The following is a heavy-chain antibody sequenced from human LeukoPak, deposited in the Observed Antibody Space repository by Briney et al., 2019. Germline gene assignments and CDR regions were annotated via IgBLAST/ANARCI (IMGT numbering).Heavy chain of an antibody. CDR3: ARGGYDSSGYYLPETYDAFDI. CDR2: INHSGST. CDR1: GGAFSGYY. J-gene: IGHJ3*02. Sequence: SETVSLTCAVYGGAFSGYYWSWIRQPPGKGLEWIGEINHSGSTNYNPSLKSRVTISVDTSKNQFSLKLSSVTAADTAVYYCARGGYDSSGYYLPETYDAFDIWGQGTMVTVSS. D-gene: IGHD3-22*01. V-gene: IGHV4-34*01.